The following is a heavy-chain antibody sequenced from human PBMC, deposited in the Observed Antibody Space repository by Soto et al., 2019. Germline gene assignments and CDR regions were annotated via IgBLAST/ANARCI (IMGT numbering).Heavy chain of an antibody. CDR2: MNPNSGNT. Sequence: ASVKVSCKASGYTFTSYEINWVRQATGQGLEWMGWMNPNSGNTGYAQKFQGRVTMTRNTSISTAYMELSSLRSEDTAVYYCARNRAGYSYGRHYYYYYGMDVWGQGPTVTVS. V-gene: IGHV1-8*01. CDR1: GYTFTSYE. J-gene: IGHJ6*02. CDR3: ARNRAGYSYGRHYYYYYGMDV. D-gene: IGHD5-18*01.